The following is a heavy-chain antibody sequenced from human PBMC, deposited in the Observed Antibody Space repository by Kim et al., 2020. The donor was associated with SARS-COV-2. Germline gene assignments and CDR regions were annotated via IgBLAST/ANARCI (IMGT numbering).Heavy chain of an antibody. CDR3: VRIQTHEAYYYYAGMDV. J-gene: IGHJ6*02. V-gene: IGHV2-70*13. Sequence: SGPTLVNPTQTLTLTCTFSGFSLSTSGMCVSWIRQSPGKALEWLALIDWDDDEYYNTYLMSRLTISKDTSKNRVVLTMTNMDPVDTATYFCVRIQTHEAYYYYAGMDVWGQGTTVTVSS. CDR1: GFSLSTSGMC. CDR2: IDWDDDE.